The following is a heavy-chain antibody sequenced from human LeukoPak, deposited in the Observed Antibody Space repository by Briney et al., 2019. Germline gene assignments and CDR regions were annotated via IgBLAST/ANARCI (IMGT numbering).Heavy chain of an antibody. J-gene: IGHJ3*02. CDR1: GGSISSSSYY. Sequence: SETLSLTCTVSGGSISSSSYYWGWIRQPPGKGLEWIGSIYYSGSTYYNPSLKSRVTISVDTSKSQFSLKLSSVTAADTAVYYCARDYYDSSGRHAFDIWGQGTMVTVSS. CDR3: ARDYYDSSGRHAFDI. D-gene: IGHD3-22*01. V-gene: IGHV4-39*07. CDR2: IYYSGST.